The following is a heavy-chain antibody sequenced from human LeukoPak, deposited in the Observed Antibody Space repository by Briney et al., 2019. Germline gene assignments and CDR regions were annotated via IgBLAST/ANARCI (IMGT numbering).Heavy chain of an antibody. V-gene: IGHV3-53*01. CDR3: ARGIAAASERALDI. D-gene: IGHD6-13*01. CDR2: IYSTGST. Sequence: GGSLRLSCAASGFTVSSNYMSWVRQAPGKGLEWVSVIYSTGSTYYADSVKGRFTISRDNSKNTLYLQMNSLRAEDTAVYYCARGIAAASERALDIWGQGTTVTVSS. J-gene: IGHJ3*02. CDR1: GFTVSSNY.